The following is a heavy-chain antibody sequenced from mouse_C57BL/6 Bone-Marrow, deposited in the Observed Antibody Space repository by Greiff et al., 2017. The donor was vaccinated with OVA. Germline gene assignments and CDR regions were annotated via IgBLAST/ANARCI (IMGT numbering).Heavy chain of an antibody. CDR2: INSDGGST. Sequence: EVKLVESGGGLVQPGESLKLSCESNEYEFPSHDMSWVRKTPEKRLELVAAINSDGGSTYYPDTMERRFIISRDNTKKTLYLQMSSLRSEDTALYYCARSTTVVARGGDWYFDVWGTGTTVTVSS. CDR1: EYEFPSHD. J-gene: IGHJ1*03. CDR3: ARSTTVVARGGDWYFDV. V-gene: IGHV5-2*01. D-gene: IGHD1-1*01.